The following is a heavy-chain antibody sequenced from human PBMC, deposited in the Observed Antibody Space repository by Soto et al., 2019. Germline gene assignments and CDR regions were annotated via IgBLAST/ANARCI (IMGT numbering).Heavy chain of an antibody. D-gene: IGHD6-13*01. CDR1: GFTFSSYA. CDR3: ARRSAGGLDY. Sequence: SLRLSCAASGFTFSSYAMHWVRQAPGKGLEWVAVISYDGSNIYYGDSVKGRFTISRDNSKNTLDLQMNSLRDEDTAVYYCARRSAGGLDYWGQGALVTVSS. J-gene: IGHJ4*02. CDR2: ISYDGSNI. V-gene: IGHV3-30-3*01.